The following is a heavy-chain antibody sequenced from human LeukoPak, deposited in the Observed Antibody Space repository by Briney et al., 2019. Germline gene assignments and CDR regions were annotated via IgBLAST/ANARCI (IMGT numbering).Heavy chain of an antibody. V-gene: IGHV3-64D*06. J-gene: IGHJ3*02. CDR3: VKGGIVVLISAFDI. CDR1: GFTFSSYA. D-gene: IGHD3-22*01. CDR2: ISSNGGST. Sequence: GGSLRLSCSASGFTFSSYAMLWGRQAPGKGLEYVSTISSNGGSTYYADSVKGRFTISRDNSKNTLYLQMSSLRAEDTAVYYCVKGGIVVLISAFDIWGQGTMVTVSS.